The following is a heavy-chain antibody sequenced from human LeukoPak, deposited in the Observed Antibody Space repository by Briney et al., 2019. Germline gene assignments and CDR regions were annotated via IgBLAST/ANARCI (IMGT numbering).Heavy chain of an antibody. Sequence: SETLSLTCTVSGGSISSYYWSWIRQPPGKGLEWIGYIYYSGSTNYNPSLKSRVTISVDTSKNQFSLNLSSVTAADTAVYYCARQEIGLRSFDPWGQGTLVTVSS. V-gene: IGHV4-59*08. CDR2: IYYSGST. J-gene: IGHJ5*02. CDR3: ARQEIGLRSFDP. CDR1: GGSISSYY. D-gene: IGHD3/OR15-3a*01.